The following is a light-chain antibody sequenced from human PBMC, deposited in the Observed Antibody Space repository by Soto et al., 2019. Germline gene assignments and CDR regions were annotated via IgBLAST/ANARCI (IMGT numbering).Light chain of an antibody. CDR1: QGISNY. CDR3: QQLFDSPIT. CDR2: AAS. V-gene: IGKV1-27*01. J-gene: IGKJ5*01. Sequence: DIQMTQSPYSLSASVGDRVTITCRASQGISNYLAWYQQKPGTVPKLLISAASTLQTGVPSRFSATVSGTEFSLTITSLQPEDFATYYCQQLFDSPITFGQGTRLE.